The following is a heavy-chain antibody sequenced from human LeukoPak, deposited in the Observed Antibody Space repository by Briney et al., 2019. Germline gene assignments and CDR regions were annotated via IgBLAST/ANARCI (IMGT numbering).Heavy chain of an antibody. CDR2: IYTSEST. J-gene: IGHJ4*02. CDR1: GGSISSGSYY. Sequence: KSSETLSLTCTVSGGSISSGSYYWSWIRQPAGKGLEWIGHIYTSESTNYNPSLKSRVTISVDTSKNQFSLKLSSVTAADTAVYYCARTRYYYNSRSYGAPYYFDYWGQGTLVTVSS. V-gene: IGHV4-61*09. D-gene: IGHD3-10*01. CDR3: ARTRYYYNSRSYGAPYYFDY.